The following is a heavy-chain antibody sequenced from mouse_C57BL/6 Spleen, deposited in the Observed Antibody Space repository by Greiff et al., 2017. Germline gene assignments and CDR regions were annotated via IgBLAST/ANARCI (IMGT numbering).Heavy chain of an antibody. V-gene: IGHV5-17*01. D-gene: IGHD1-1*01. J-gene: IGHJ1*03. Sequence: EVKVVESGGGLVKPGGSLKLSCAASGFTFSDYGMHWVRQAPEKGLEWVAYISSGSSTIYYADTVKGRFTISRDNAKNTLFLQMTSLRSEDTAMYYCARKYTTVVPHWYFDVWGTGTTVTVSS. CDR1: GFTFSDYG. CDR3: ARKYTTVVPHWYFDV. CDR2: ISSGSSTI.